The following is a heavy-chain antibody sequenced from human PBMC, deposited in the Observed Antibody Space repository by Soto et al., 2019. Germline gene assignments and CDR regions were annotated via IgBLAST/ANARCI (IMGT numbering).Heavy chain of an antibody. D-gene: IGHD6-25*01. CDR2: ISPSSGYT. CDR1: GYSFTNYG. CDR3: ACYLWTHSGPQNFFYY. Sequence: ASVKVSCKASGYSFTNYGLCWVRQVPGQGLEWMGYISPSSGYTTYAPNLQERVIMTTDSSTTTVYMELRSLTSDDTAVYYCACYLWTHSGPQNFFYYCGQGALVT. V-gene: IGHV1-18*01. J-gene: IGHJ4*02.